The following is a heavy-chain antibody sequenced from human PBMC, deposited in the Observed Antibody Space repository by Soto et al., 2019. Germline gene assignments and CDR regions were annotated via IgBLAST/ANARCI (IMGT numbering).Heavy chain of an antibody. CDR2: INTKFGDT. V-gene: IGHV1-2*02. J-gene: IGHJ6*01. CDR1: GYTFTAYY. CDR3: ARNIDYYYGPGSGNGHGF. D-gene: IGHD3-10*01. Sequence: QVQLVQSGAEVKEPGDSVRVSCEASGYTFTAYYIHWVRQAPGQGLEWMGWINTKFGDTTYAQDFQGRVSMTRVMPTSTVYMELSRRPSGDTAIYYCARNIDYYYGPGSGNGHGFWGQGTTVTVFS.